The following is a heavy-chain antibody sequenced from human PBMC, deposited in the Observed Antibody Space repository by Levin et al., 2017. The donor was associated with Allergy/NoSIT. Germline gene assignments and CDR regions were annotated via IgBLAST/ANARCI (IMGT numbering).Heavy chain of an antibody. CDR1: GFTFEDYA. Sequence: GGSLRLSCAASGFTFEDYAMHWVRQVPGKGLEWVAGINTNSGDIGYADSVKGRFTISRDNAEKSLYLQMNNLRTEDTAFSYCVKDCFDFWSDPDYWGQGTLVTVFS. J-gene: IGHJ4*02. CDR3: VKDCFDFWSDPDY. CDR2: INTNSGDI. D-gene: IGHD3-3*01. V-gene: IGHV3-9*01.